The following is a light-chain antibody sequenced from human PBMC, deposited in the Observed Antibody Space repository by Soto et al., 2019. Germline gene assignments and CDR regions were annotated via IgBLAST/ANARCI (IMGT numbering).Light chain of an antibody. CDR1: QSLLHSNGYNY. J-gene: IGKJ4*01. CDR2: LGS. Sequence: EIAMTQSPLSLPVTPGEPASISCRSSQSLLHSNGYNYLDLCLQKPGQSPQLMIYLGSNRASGVPDRFSGSGSGTDFTLKISRVEAEDVGVYYCMQALQTPLTFGGGTKVEIK. CDR3: MQALQTPLT. V-gene: IGKV2-28*01.